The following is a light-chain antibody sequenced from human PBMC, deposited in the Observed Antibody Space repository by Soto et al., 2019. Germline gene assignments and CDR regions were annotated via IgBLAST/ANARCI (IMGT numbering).Light chain of an antibody. Sequence: EIVLIQSPSTLSFSAGERSALSFMASQSVGSYLAWYQHKPGQAPRLLISDASNRATGIPARFSGSGSETDFTLTISSLEPEDSAVYYCQQRSNWPSLTFGGGTKVDIK. J-gene: IGKJ4*01. V-gene: IGKV3-11*01. CDR3: QQRSNWPSLT. CDR2: DAS. CDR1: QSVGSY.